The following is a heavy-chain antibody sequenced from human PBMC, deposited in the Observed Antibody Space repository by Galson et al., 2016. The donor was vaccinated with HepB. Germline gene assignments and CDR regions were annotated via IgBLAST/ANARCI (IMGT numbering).Heavy chain of an antibody. CDR2: IVPIFDAV. J-gene: IGHJ3*02. V-gene: IGHV1-69*01. D-gene: IGHD3-22*01. CDR3: VGAYYYDSSGQAFDI. CDR1: GGTFNDYA. Sequence: VSCKASGGTFNDYAISWVRQAPGQGLDWMGGIVPIFDAVNYAQRFQGRLTITADESTSTAYMELSSLGSEDTAVYYCVGAYYYDSSGQAFDIWGLGTRVTVSA.